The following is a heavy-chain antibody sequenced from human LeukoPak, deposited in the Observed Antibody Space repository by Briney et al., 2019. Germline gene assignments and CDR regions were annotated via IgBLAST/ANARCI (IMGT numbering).Heavy chain of an antibody. CDR2: TNHSGST. J-gene: IGHJ4*02. V-gene: IGHV4-34*01. D-gene: IGHD6-13*01. CDR3: ARGPSPGIAAAGTPLGY. Sequence: PSETLSLTCAVYGGSFSGYYWSWIRQPPGKGLEWIGETNHSGSTNYNPSLKSRVTISVDTSKNQFSLKLSSVTAADTAVYYCARGPSPGIAAAGTPLGYWGQGTLVTVSS. CDR1: GGSFSGYY.